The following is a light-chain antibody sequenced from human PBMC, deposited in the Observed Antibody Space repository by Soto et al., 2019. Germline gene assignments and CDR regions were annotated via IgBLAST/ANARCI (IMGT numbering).Light chain of an antibody. CDR2: GHN. J-gene: IGLJ3*02. V-gene: IGLV1-40*01. CDR1: SSNIGATYD. Sequence: QAVVTQPPSVSGAPGQRVTISCTGSSSNIGATYDVHWYQQLPGTAPKLLISGHNNRPSGVPDRFFGSKSGTSASLTIIGLQAEDEADYYCQSYDSSLSGSGVFGGGTKLTVL. CDR3: QSYDSSLSGSGV.